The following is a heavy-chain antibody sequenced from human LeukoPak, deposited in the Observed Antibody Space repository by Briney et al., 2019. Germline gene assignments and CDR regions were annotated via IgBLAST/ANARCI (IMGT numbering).Heavy chain of an antibody. CDR2: FDPEDGET. J-gene: IGHJ6*02. CDR1: GYTLTELS. V-gene: IGHV1-24*01. D-gene: IGHD5-18*01. CDR3: ATVPIQLWAYYYGMDV. Sequence: ASVKVSCKVSGYTLTELSMHWVRQAPGKGLEWMGGFDPEDGETIYAQKFQGRVTMTEDTPTDTAYMELSSLRSEDTAVYYCATVPIQLWAYYYGMDVWGQGTTVTVSS.